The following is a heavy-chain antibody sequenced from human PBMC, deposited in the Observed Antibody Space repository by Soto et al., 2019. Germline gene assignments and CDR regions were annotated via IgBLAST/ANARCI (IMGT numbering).Heavy chain of an antibody. CDR2: ISYDGSNK. V-gene: IGHV3-30-3*01. Sequence: GGSLRLSCAASGFTFSSYAMHWVRQAPGKGLEWVAVISYDGSNKYYADSVKGRFTISRDNSKNTLYLQMNSLRAEDTAVYYCARSRLRFLEWSLFDYWGQGTLVTVSS. D-gene: IGHD3-3*01. CDR1: GFTFSSYA. CDR3: ARSRLRFLEWSLFDY. J-gene: IGHJ4*02.